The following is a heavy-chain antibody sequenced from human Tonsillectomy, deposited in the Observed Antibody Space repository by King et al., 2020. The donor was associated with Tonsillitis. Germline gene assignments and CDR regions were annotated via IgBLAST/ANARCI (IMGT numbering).Heavy chain of an antibody. CDR2: IIPIFATA. Sequence: VQLVESGSEVKKPGSSVKVSCKASGGTFSSYAISWVRQAPGQGLEWMGGIIPIFATANYAQKFQGRVTITADESTSTAYMELSSLRSEDTAVYYCARVLRAFCGGDCYSPYYYGMDVWGQGTTVTVSS. D-gene: IGHD2-21*02. V-gene: IGHV1-69*01. J-gene: IGHJ6*02. CDR1: GGTFSSYA. CDR3: ARVLRAFCGGDCYSPYYYGMDV.